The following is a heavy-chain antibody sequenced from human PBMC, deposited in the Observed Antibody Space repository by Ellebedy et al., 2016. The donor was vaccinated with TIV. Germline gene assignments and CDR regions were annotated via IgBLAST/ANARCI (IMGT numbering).Heavy chain of an antibody. V-gene: IGHV4-39*01. CDR3: ATFNQYYTYLGV. D-gene: IGHD1-14*01. J-gene: IGHJ6*03. CDR1: GASISSSSDY. Sequence: SETLSLTXPVSGASISSSSDYWVWIRQPPGKGLEWIGTISNRDRTDYNPSLKSRVFILVDASKNQFFLKLTSVTAADTAVYYCATFNQYYTYLGVWGKGTTVTVSS. CDR2: ISNRDRT.